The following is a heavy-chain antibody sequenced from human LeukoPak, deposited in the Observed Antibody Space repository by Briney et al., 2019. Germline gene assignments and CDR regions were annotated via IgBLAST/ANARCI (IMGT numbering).Heavy chain of an antibody. CDR2: ITSSGSTI. CDR1: GFTFSNYE. CDR3: ARDKVVGPTNFDY. V-gene: IGHV3-48*03. D-gene: IGHD1-26*01. J-gene: IGHJ4*02. Sequence: GGSLRLSCAASGFTFSNYEMNWVRQAPGKGLEWVSYITSSGSTIYYADSVKGRFTISRDNAKNSLYLQMDSLRAEDTAVYYCARDKVVGPTNFDYWGQGTLVTVSS.